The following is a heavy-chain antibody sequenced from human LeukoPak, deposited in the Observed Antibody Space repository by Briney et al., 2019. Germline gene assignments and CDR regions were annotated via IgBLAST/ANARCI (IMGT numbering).Heavy chain of an antibody. V-gene: IGHV3-7*01. J-gene: IGHJ4*02. CDR3: ASASPAADY. D-gene: IGHD2-2*01. CDR2: INQAGSEK. Sequence: PGGSLRLSCAASGFTFSRFWMSWVRQAPGKGLEWVANINQAGSEKYYVDSVKGRFTISRGNAKNSLYLLMNSLRAEDTAVYYCASASPAADYWGQGTLVTVSS. CDR1: GFTFSRFW.